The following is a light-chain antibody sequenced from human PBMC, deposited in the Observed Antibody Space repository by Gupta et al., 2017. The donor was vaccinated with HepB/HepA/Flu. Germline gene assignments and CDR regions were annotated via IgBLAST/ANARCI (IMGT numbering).Light chain of an antibody. Sequence: EIVLTQSPATLSLSPGERVTLSCRASQSVSSYLAWYQQKPGQAPRLLIYDASNRATGIPARFSGSGSGTDFTLTISSREPEDFAVYYCQQRSNWLTFGGGTKVEIK. V-gene: IGKV3-11*01. CDR3: QQRSNWLT. CDR1: QSVSSY. CDR2: DAS. J-gene: IGKJ4*01.